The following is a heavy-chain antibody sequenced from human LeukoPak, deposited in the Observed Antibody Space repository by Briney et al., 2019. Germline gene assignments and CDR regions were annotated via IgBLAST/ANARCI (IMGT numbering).Heavy chain of an antibody. D-gene: IGHD4-17*01. CDR2: INHSGST. CDR3: ARVNYGDYRSNWFDP. CDR1: GGSFSGYY. V-gene: IGHV4-34*01. Sequence: SETLSLTCAVYGGSFSGYYWSWIRQPPGKGLEWIGEINHSGSTNYNPSLKSRVTMSVDTSKNQFSLKLSSVTAADTAVYYCARVNYGDYRSNWFDPWGQGTLVTVSS. J-gene: IGHJ5*02.